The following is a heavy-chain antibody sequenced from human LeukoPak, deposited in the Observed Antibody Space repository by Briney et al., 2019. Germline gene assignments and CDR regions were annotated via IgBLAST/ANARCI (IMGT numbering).Heavy chain of an antibody. CDR3: ARHQIVGATRSPFDY. CDR1: GYGFITYW. Sequence: GESLKISCKASGYGFITYWITWVRQMPGKGLEWVGIIYPGNSDTRYSPSFQGQVTISADKSINTAYPQWSSLKTSDTAMYYCARHQIVGATRSPFDYWGQGTLVTVSS. J-gene: IGHJ4*02. D-gene: IGHD1-26*01. V-gene: IGHV5-51*01. CDR2: IYPGNSDT.